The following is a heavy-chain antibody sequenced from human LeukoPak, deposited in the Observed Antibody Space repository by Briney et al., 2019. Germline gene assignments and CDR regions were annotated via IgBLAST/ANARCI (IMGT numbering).Heavy chain of an antibody. J-gene: IGHJ4*02. D-gene: IGHD2-2*01. V-gene: IGHV3-23*01. CDR2: ISGSGGST. Sequence: GRSLRLSCAAAGFTFTSYSTRWVRPPPGKGRGWHSAISGSGGSTYYADSVKGRFTISRDNSKNTLYVQMNSLRAEDTAVYYCAKVDLIVVVPAAIRRFDYWGKGTLVTVSS. CDR1: GFTFTSYS. CDR3: AKVDLIVVVPAAIRRFDY.